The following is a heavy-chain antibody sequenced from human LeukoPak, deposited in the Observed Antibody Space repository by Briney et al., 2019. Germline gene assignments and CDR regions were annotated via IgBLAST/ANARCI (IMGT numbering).Heavy chain of an antibody. D-gene: IGHD3-22*01. Sequence: GASVKVSCKASGYTFTGYYMHWVRQAPGQGLEWMGWINPNSGGTNYAQKFQGRVTMTRDTPISTACMELSRLRSDDTAVYYCARDGQKWFYYYYYMDVWGKGTTVTVSS. J-gene: IGHJ6*03. CDR1: GYTFTGYY. CDR2: INPNSGGT. V-gene: IGHV1-2*02. CDR3: ARDGQKWFYYYYYMDV.